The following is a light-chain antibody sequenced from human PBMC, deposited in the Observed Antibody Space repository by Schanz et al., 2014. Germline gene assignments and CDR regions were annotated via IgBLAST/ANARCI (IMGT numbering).Light chain of an antibody. CDR3: AAWDDSLNGWV. Sequence: QSALTQPPSASGSPGQSVTISCTGTSSDVGGYNYVSWYQHYPGKAPRLMIYEVSKRPSGVPDRFSGSKSGTSASLAISGLQSEDEADYYCAAWDDSLNGWVFGGGTKVTVL. J-gene: IGLJ3*02. V-gene: IGLV2-8*01. CDR2: EVS. CDR1: SSDVGGYNY.